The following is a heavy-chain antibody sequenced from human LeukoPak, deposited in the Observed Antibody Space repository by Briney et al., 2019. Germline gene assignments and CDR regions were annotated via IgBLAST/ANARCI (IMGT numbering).Heavy chain of an antibody. CDR1: GGSISSYY. CDR3: ARGEVVATAIDY. CDR2: IYYSGST. V-gene: IGHV4-59*01. J-gene: IGHJ4*02. D-gene: IGHD5-12*01. Sequence: PSETLSLTCTVSGGSISSYYWSWIRQPPGKGLEWIGYIYYSGSTNYNLSLKSRVTISVDTSKNQFSLKLSSVTAADTAVYYCARGEVVATAIDYWGQGTLVTVSS.